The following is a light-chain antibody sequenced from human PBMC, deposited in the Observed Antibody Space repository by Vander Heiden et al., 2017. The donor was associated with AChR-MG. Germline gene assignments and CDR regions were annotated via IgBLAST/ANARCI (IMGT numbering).Light chain of an antibody. CDR2: EDS. J-gene: IGLJ2*01. CDR3: QVWDSSRDQVV. Sequence: SYVVTQPPSVSVAPGQPARITCGGNSIGSKSVHWYQQKPGQAPVVVVYEDSGRPSGIPERFSGSNSGNTATLTINRVEGGDEADYYCQVWDSSRDQVVFGGGSKLTVL. V-gene: IGLV3-21*02. CDR1: SIGSKS.